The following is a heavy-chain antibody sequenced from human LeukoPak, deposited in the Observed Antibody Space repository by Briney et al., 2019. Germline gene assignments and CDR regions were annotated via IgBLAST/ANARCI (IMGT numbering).Heavy chain of an antibody. CDR2: ISAYNGNT. V-gene: IGHV1-18*01. Sequence: ASVKVSCKASGYTFTNCGISWVRQAPGQGLEWMGWISAYNGNTNYAQRLQGRVTMTTDTSTSTAYMELRSLRSDDTAVYYCAREWGHDTSGYFFGYWGQGTLVTVSS. D-gene: IGHD3-22*01. CDR3: AREWGHDTSGYFFGY. J-gene: IGHJ4*02. CDR1: GYTFTNCG.